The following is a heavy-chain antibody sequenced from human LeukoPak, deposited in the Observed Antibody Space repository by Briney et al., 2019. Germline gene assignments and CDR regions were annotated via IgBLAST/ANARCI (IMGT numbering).Heavy chain of an antibody. CDR3: ATGVHGIAAAGDYYFDY. Sequence: SETLSLTCTVSGGSISSYYWSWIRQPAGKGLEWIGYMYYRGNTNYDPSLKSRVAISIDTPNNQFSLKLSSVTAADTAVYYCATGVHGIAAAGDYYFDYWGQGTLVTVSS. V-gene: IGHV4-59*01. D-gene: IGHD6-13*01. J-gene: IGHJ4*02. CDR2: MYYRGNT. CDR1: GGSISSYY.